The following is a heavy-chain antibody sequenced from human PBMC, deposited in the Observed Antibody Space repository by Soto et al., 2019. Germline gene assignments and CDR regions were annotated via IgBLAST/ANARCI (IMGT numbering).Heavy chain of an antibody. CDR1: GFTFSSYG. J-gene: IGHJ6*02. Sequence: HPGGSLRLSCAASGFTFSSYGMHWVRQAPGKGLEWVAVIWYDGSNKYYADSVKGRFTISRDNSKNTLYLQMNSLRAEDTAVYYFARDYYGSGLYYYYVMDVWGQGTTVTVSS. CDR2: IWYDGSNK. V-gene: IGHV3-33*01. D-gene: IGHD3-10*01. CDR3: ARDYYGSGLYYYYVMDV.